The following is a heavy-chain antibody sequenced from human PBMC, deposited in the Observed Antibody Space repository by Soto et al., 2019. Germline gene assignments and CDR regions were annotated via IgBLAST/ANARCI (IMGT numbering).Heavy chain of an antibody. J-gene: IGHJ4*02. D-gene: IGHD3-16*02. CDR2: IIPVFETT. Sequence: QVHVVQSGAEMKSLGSSVKVSCQASGGTYSSYAFNWVRQAPGQGLEWMGGIIPVFETTNLAQKFQGRVTLTADESTTTAYMELSRLRSEDAAVYFCILGYISSWKNFFDYWGQGTLVSVTS. V-gene: IGHV1-69*01. CDR1: GGTYSSYA. CDR3: ILGYISSWKNFFDY.